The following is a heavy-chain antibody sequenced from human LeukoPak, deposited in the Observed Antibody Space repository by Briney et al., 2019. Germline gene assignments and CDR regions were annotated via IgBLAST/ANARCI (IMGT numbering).Heavy chain of an antibody. CDR2: ISSSSYLI. D-gene: IGHD4-17*01. CDR1: GFPFSSFS. J-gene: IGHJ4*02. CDR3: GRDAEYGEYYFDF. Sequence: KPGGPLEPPLAAPGFPFSSFSMNRGPPAPGKGLGWVPFISSSSYLIYYAESMEGRLTITKNNNKKLLFLQKNRLGAGDTAFYYWGRDAEYGEYYFDFWGQGTLVTVSS. V-gene: IGHV3-21*01.